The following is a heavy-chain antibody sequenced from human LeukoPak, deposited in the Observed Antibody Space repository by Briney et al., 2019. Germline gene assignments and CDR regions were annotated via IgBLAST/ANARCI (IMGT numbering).Heavy chain of an antibody. Sequence: SETLSLTCAVYGGSFSGYYWSWIRQPPGKGLEWIGEINHSGGTNYNPSLKSRVTISVDTSKNQFSLKLNSVTAADTAVYYCARVPNYDFWSGSLDYWGQGTLVTVSS. J-gene: IGHJ4*02. D-gene: IGHD3-3*01. V-gene: IGHV4-34*01. CDR1: GGSFSGYY. CDR2: INHSGGT. CDR3: ARVPNYDFWSGSLDY.